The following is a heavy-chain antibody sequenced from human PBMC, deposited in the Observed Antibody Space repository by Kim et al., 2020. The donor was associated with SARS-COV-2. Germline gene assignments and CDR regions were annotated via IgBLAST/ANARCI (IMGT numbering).Heavy chain of an antibody. D-gene: IGHD4-17*01. J-gene: IGHJ2*01. V-gene: IGHV3-53*01. CDR3: ARSRGDYGDYHFDL. Sequence: YSDDAVKGRITISRDNSKNTLYLQMNSMRAEDTAVYYCARSRGDYGDYHFDLGGRGTLVTVSS.